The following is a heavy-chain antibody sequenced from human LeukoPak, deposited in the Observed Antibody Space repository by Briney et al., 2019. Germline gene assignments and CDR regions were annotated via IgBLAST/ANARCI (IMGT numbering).Heavy chain of an antibody. CDR3: AKGTSSGWYYFDY. Sequence: PSETLSLTCTVSGGSISSGVYYWSWIRQPAGKGLEWIGRIYTSGSTNYNPSLKSRVTISVDTSKNQFSLKLDSVTAADTAVYYCAKGTSSGWYYFDYWGQGTLVTVSS. V-gene: IGHV4-61*02. CDR1: GGSISSGVYY. CDR2: IYTSGST. D-gene: IGHD6-19*01. J-gene: IGHJ4*02.